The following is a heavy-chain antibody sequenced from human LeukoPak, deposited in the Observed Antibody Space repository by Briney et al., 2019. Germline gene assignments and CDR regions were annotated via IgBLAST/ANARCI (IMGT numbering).Heavy chain of an antibody. J-gene: IGHJ4*02. V-gene: IGHV3-7*01. CDR2: IKQDGSEK. CDR1: GFTFSSYW. Sequence: GGSLRLSCAASGFTFSSYWMSWVRQAPGKGLEWVANIKQDGSEKYYVDSVKGRFTISRDNAKNSLYLQMNSLRAEDTAVYYCARVHYGSGSSLDYWGQGTLVTVSS. CDR3: ARVHYGSGSSLDY. D-gene: IGHD3-10*01.